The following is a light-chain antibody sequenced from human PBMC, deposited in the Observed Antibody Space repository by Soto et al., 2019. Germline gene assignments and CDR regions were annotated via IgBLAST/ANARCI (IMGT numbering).Light chain of an antibody. V-gene: IGLV2-8*01. CDR3: NSYGGSNNWV. CDR1: SSDVGGYNY. CDR2: EVT. Sequence: QSALTQPPSASGSPGQSVAISCTGTSSDVGGYNYVSWYQQYPGKAPKLLIYEVTKRPSGVPDRFSGSKSGNTASLTVSGLQAEDEADYYCNSYGGSNNWVFGGGTKLTVL. J-gene: IGLJ3*02.